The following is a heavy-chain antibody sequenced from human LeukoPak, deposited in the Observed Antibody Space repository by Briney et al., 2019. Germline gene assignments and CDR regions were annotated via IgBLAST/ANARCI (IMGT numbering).Heavy chain of an antibody. V-gene: IGHV3-30*03. D-gene: IGHD3-22*01. Sequence: GGSLRHSCAASGFTFSSYGMHWVRQAPGKGLEWVAVISNDIRNTYYADSVKGRFSISRDNPKNTLYLQMNSLRADDTALYYCARDSSGYPFDYWGQGTLVTVSS. CDR3: ARDSSGYPFDY. J-gene: IGHJ4*02. CDR2: ISNDIRNT. CDR1: GFTFSSYG.